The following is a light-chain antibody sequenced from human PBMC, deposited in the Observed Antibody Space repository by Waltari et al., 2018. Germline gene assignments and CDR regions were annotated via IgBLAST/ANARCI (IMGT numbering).Light chain of an antibody. CDR1: HSLSSN. J-gene: IGKJ1*01. Sequence: IVMTQSPATLSVSPGEGATLSCKASHSLSSNLAWYQQKPGQLPRLLIYGASTRATGIPARFSGSGSGTEFTLTISSLQAEDFAVYYCQERGRTFGQGTKVEIK. V-gene: IGKV3-15*01. CDR2: GAS. CDR3: QERGRT.